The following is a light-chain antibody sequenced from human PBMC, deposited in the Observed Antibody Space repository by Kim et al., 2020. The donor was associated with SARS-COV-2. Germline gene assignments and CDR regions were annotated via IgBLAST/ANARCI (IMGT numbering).Light chain of an antibody. CDR2: DAS. V-gene: IGKV1-33*01. J-gene: IGKJ4*01. CDR3: QQFDTLPLT. Sequence: ASVGDRVTVTCRASHDINIFLNWFQQKPGEAPTLLISDASSLETGLPSRFSGSGSGTYFTFTISSLQPGDVATYYCQQFDTLPLTFGGGTKVDIK. CDR1: HDINIF.